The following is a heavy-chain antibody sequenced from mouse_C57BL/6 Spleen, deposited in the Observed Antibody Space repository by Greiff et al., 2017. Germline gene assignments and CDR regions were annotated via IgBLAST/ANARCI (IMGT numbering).Heavy chain of an antibody. J-gene: IGHJ4*01. Sequence: VQLQQPGAELVMPGASVKLSCKASGYTFTSYWMHWVKQRPGQGLEWIGEIDPSDSYTNYNQKFKGKSTLTVDKSSSTAYMQLSSLTSEDSAVYYCARALLLTAMDYWGQGTSVTVSS. CDR2: IDPSDSYT. D-gene: IGHD1-1*01. CDR1: GYTFTSYW. V-gene: IGHV1-69*01. CDR3: ARALLLTAMDY.